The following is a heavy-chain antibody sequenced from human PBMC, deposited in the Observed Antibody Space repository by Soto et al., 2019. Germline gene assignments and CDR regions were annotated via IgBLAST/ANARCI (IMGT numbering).Heavy chain of an antibody. CDR3: ARTRSFTLGFYYDGMDV. D-gene: IGHD6-6*01. V-gene: IGHV5-51*01. CDR1: GYSFTNHW. J-gene: IGHJ6*02. CDR2: IYPGDSDT. Sequence: GESLKISCKGSGYSFTNHWIGWVRQMPGKGLEWMGIIYPGDSDTKYSPSFQGQVTFSADKSISTAYLQWSSLKASDTALYYCARTRSFTLGFYYDGMDVWGQGTTVTVSS.